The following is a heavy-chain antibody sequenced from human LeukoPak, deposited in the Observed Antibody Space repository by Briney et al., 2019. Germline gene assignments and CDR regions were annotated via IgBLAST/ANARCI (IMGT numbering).Heavy chain of an antibody. CDR2: ISWNSGSI. Sequence: GGSLRLSCAASGFTFDDYAMHWVRQAPGKGLEWVSGISWNSGSIGYADSVKGRFTISRDNAKNSLYLQMNSLRAEDTALYYCAKDIFSGSSYYGMDVWGQGTTVTVSS. CDR1: GFTFDDYA. CDR3: AKDIFSGSSYYGMDV. J-gene: IGHJ6*02. V-gene: IGHV3-9*01. D-gene: IGHD6-13*01.